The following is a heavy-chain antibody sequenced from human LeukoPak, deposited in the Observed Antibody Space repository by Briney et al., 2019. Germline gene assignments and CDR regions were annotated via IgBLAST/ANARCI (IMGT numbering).Heavy chain of an antibody. Sequence: SETLSLTCAVYGGTFSGYYWSWIRQPPGKRLEWVGESNDSGGTNYNPSLKSRVTISADKSKNQVSLKLTSVTAADTAVYYCAEAAAGNDAFDIWGQGTMVTVSS. D-gene: IGHD6-13*01. CDR2: SNDSGGT. CDR1: GGTFSGYY. J-gene: IGHJ3*02. V-gene: IGHV4-34*08. CDR3: AEAAAGNDAFDI.